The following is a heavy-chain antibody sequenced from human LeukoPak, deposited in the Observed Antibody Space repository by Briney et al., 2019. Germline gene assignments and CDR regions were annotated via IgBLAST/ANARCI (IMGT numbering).Heavy chain of an antibody. CDR2: IYSGGST. CDR1: GFTFSSYA. Sequence: TGGSLRLSCAASGFTFSSYAMSWVRQAPGKGLEWVSVIYSGGSTYYADSVKGRFTISRDNSKNTLYLQMNSLRAEDTAVYYCATAPGTYRRYCGGDCYSDYWGQGTLVTVSS. CDR3: ATAPGTYRRYCGGDCYSDY. V-gene: IGHV3-53*01. J-gene: IGHJ4*02. D-gene: IGHD2-21*02.